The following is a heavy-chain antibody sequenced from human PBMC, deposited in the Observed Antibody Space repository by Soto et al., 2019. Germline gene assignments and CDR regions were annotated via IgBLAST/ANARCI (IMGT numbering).Heavy chain of an antibody. D-gene: IGHD3-16*01. CDR2: IHSSGTTI. Sequence: GGALRLSSAASGFTFSRYEMNWGRQAPGKGVEWIAYIHSSGTTIYYADSVKSRFTISSDNAKNSLLLQLNSRRAEDTTVYYGAPRWGGGAAFDSWGQGTMVTVSS. J-gene: IGHJ3*01. V-gene: IGHV3-48*03. CDR1: GFTFSRYE. CDR3: APRWGGGAAFDS.